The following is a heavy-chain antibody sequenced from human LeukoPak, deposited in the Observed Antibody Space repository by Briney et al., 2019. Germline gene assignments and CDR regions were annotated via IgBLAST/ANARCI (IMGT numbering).Heavy chain of an antibody. CDR1: GFTFSSYA. V-gene: IGHV3-30*04. Sequence: PGRSLRLSCAASGFTFSSYAMHWVRQAPGKGLEWVAVISKDGGSNKYHADSVKGRLTISRDNSMNTLYLQMNSLRAEDTAVYYCAKVGIGSRDGYFDYWGQGTLVTVSS. J-gene: IGHJ4*02. D-gene: IGHD6-13*01. CDR2: ISKDGGSNK. CDR3: AKVGIGSRDGYFDY.